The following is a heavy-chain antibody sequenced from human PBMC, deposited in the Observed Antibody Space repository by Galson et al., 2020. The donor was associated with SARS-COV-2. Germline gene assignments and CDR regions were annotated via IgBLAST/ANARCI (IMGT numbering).Heavy chain of an antibody. CDR2: IYYSGSI. CDR3: ATGPRIRGILYH. V-gene: IGHV4-39*07. J-gene: IGHJ4*02. Sequence: ASETLSLTCTVSGGSISNGGYHWNWIRQHPGKGLEWIGSIYYSGSIYHNPSLKSRVTISVDRSKNQFSLKLTSVTAADTAVYYCATGPRIRGILYHWGQGTLVTVSS. CDR1: GGSISNGGYH. D-gene: IGHD3-10*01.